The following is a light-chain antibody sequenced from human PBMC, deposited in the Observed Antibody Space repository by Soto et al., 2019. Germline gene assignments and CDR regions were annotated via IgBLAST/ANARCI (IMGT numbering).Light chain of an antibody. V-gene: IGKV3D-15*01. CDR3: QQYNNWPRT. CDR2: GAS. CDR1: QSVSSN. J-gene: IGKJ1*01. Sequence: EIVMTQSPATLSVSPGERATLSCGASQSVSSNLAWYQQKPGQAPRLLIYGASTRATGLPARFSGSGSGTEFTLTISSLQSEDFAVYYCQQYNNWPRTFGQGTKVDIK.